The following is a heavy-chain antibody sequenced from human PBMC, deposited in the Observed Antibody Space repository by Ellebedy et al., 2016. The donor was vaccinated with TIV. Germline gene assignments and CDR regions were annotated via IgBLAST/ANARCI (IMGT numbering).Heavy chain of an antibody. CDR1: GFTFSSYA. J-gene: IGHJ6*02. CDR2: IGLSDTST. Sequence: GESLKISCAASGFTFSSYAMNWVRQAPGKGLEWVSGIGLSDTSTYYSDSVKGRFTISRDNSKNTMYLQMNSLRVDDTAIYYCARDKGRPPANLDVWGQGTAVTVSS. D-gene: IGHD2-2*01. V-gene: IGHV3-23*01. CDR3: ARDKGRPPANLDV.